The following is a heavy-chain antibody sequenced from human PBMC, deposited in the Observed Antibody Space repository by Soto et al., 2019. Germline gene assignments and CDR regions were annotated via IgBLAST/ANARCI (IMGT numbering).Heavy chain of an antibody. CDR2: IYACDADT. J-gene: IGHJ5*02. D-gene: IGHD6-19*01. V-gene: IGHV5-51*01. CDR1: GYSFTSYW. CDR3: AGRLLGSGPEHWLDR. Sequence: ESLKISCNGSGYSFTSYWMGWVRQMPGKGLEWMGIIYACDADTRYSPSFQGQVTISADKSIGTSYLHWRSLKASDSAMYYCAGRLLGSGPEHWLDRWGQGTLVTVSS.